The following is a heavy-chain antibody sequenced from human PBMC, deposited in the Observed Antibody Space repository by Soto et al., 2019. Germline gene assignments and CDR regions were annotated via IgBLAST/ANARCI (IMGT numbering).Heavy chain of an antibody. Sequence: QVQLVESGGGVVQPGRSLRLSCAASGFTFSSYAMHWVRQAPGKGLEWVAVISYDGSNKYHADSVKGRFTISRDNSKYTLYLQMNSLRAEDTAVYYCARGGSGWYKDGMDVWGQGTTVTVSS. J-gene: IGHJ6*02. CDR2: ISYDGSNK. CDR1: GFTFSSYA. CDR3: ARGGSGWYKDGMDV. V-gene: IGHV3-30-3*01. D-gene: IGHD6-19*01.